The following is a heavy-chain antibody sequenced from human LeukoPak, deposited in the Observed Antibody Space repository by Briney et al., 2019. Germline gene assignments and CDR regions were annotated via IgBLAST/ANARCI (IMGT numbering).Heavy chain of an antibody. CDR1: GGPISSYY. J-gene: IGHJ4*02. CDR2: IYYSGST. Sequence: SETLSLTCTVSGGPISSYYWSWIRQPPGKGLEWIGYIYYSGSTNYNPSLKSRVTISLDTSKKQFSLKLSSVTAADTAVYYCARATGGNSGFDYWGQGTLVTVSS. CDR3: ARATGGNSGFDY. V-gene: IGHV4-59*01. D-gene: IGHD4-23*01.